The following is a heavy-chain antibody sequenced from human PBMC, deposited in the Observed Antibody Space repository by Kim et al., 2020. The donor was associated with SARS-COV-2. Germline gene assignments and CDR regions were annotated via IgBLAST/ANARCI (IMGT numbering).Heavy chain of an antibody. CDR2: IKQDGSEK. D-gene: IGHD3-3*01. CDR3: ARLSLGFWGGYYTTVPY. J-gene: IGHJ4*02. V-gene: IGHV3-7*03. CDR1: GFTFSSYW. Sequence: GGSLRLSCAASGFTFSSYWMSWVRQAPGKGLEWVANIKQDGSEKYYVDSVKGRFTISRDNAKNSLYLQMNSLRAEDTAVYYCARLSLGFWGGYYTTVPYWGQGTLVTVSS.